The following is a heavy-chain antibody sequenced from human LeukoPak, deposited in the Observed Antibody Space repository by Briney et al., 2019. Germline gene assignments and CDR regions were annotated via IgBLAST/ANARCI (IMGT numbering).Heavy chain of an antibody. CDR3: ARGPYGDSLDY. Sequence: GSLRLSCAASGFTFSSYWMSWVRQPPGKGLEWIGSIYYSGSTYYNPSLKSRVTISVDTSKNQFSLKLSSVTAADTAVYYCARGPYGDSLDYWGQGTLVTVSS. CDR2: IYYSGST. V-gene: IGHV4-39*07. D-gene: IGHD4-17*01. CDR1: GFTFSSYW. J-gene: IGHJ4*02.